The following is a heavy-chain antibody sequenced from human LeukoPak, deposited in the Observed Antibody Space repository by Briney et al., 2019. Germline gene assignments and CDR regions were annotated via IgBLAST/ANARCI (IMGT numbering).Heavy chain of an antibody. CDR2: IHPDGSQK. D-gene: IGHD3-22*01. CDR1: GFTFSTYW. V-gene: IGHV3-7*01. J-gene: IGHJ4*02. CDR3: ATDRGYSSFDY. Sequence: GGSLRLSCEGSGFTFSTYWMDWVRQSPGKRLEWVASIHPDGSQKDYGESVKGRFSISRGNAKKSLYPQMNSLRAEDTATYYCATDRGYSSFDYWGQGTLVTVSS.